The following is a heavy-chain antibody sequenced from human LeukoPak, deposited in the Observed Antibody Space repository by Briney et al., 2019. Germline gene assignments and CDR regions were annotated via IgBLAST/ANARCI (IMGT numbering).Heavy chain of an antibody. Sequence: GGSLRLSCAASGFTFSSYSMNWVRQAPGKGLEWVSSISSSSSYIYYADSVKGRFTISRDNAKNSLYLHMNSLRAEDTALYYCAKDRGGYDPPRGFYQYNGMDVWGQGTTVTVSS. V-gene: IGHV3-21*04. CDR1: GFTFSSYS. CDR3: AKDRGGYDPPRGFYQYNGMDV. J-gene: IGHJ6*02. D-gene: IGHD5-12*01. CDR2: ISSSSSYI.